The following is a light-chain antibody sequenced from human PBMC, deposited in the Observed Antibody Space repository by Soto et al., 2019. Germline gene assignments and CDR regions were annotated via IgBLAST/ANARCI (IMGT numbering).Light chain of an antibody. J-gene: IGKJ5*01. Sequence: IVLTHAPLTLYLPQWERANLSFSASQSLNNYLGWYQQKPGQSPRLLIHGASTRATGIPDRFSGSGSGTDFTLTISRLEPEDFAVYYCQNYAPSSINCGKGQQLAIK. CDR3: QNYAPSSIN. CDR2: GAS. V-gene: IGKV3-20*01. CDR1: QSLNNY.